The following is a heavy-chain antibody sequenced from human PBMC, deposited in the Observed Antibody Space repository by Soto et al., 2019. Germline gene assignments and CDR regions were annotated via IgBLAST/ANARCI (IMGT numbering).Heavy chain of an antibody. CDR3: TTQGFGVLHGLVDV. Sequence: PSETLSLTCTVSGGSISSSSYYWGWIRQPPGKGLEWIGYISKSGYTSYNPSLKSRVMLSVDTSKNQCSLKLTSVIAADAAVYYCTTQGFGVLHGLVDVWGQGTTVTVSS. CDR1: GGSISSSSYY. J-gene: IGHJ6*02. CDR2: ISKSGYT. V-gene: IGHV4-61*05. D-gene: IGHD3-10*01.